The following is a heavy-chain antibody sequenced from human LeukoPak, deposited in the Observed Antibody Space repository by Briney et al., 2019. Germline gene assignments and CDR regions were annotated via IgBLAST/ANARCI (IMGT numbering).Heavy chain of an antibody. CDR3: ARLSVGATHYFDY. V-gene: IGHV4-39*01. CDR1: GGSISSSSYY. CDR2: IYYSGST. D-gene: IGHD1-26*01. J-gene: IGHJ4*02. Sequence: PSETLSLTCTVSGGSISSSSYYWGWIRQPPGKGLEWIGSIYYSGSTYYNPSLKSRVTISVDTSKNQFSLKLSSVTAADTAVYYCARLSVGATHYFDYWGQGTLVTVSS.